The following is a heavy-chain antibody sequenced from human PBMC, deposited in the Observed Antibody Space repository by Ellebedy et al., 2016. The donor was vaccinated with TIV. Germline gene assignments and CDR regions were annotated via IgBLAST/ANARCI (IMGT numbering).Heavy chain of an antibody. CDR3: TRAPYYGGNSGDRYFQH. CDR2: IRSKAYGGTT. V-gene: IGHV3-49*03. D-gene: IGHD4-23*01. Sequence: GGSLRLXXTASGFTFGDYAMSWFRQAPGKGLEWVGFIRSKAYGGTTEYAASVKGRFTISRDDSKSIAYLQMNSLKTEDTAVYYCTRAPYYGGNSGDRYFQHWGQGTLVTVSS. CDR1: GFTFGDYA. J-gene: IGHJ1*01.